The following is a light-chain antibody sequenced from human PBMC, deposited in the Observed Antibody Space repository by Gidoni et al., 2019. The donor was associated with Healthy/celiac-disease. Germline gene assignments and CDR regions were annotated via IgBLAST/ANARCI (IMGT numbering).Light chain of an antibody. V-gene: IGKV3-11*01. Sequence: IVLTQSPATLSLSPGERATLSCSASHSVSNYLAWYQQKPGQSPRLLIYDASNRATGIPARFSGSGYGTDFTLTISSLEPEDFAVYYCQQRSNWPPITFGQGTRLEIK. CDR2: DAS. CDR1: HSVSNY. J-gene: IGKJ5*01. CDR3: QQRSNWPPIT.